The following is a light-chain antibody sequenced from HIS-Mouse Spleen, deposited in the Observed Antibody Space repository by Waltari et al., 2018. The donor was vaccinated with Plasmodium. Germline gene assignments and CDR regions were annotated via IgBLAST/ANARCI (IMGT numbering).Light chain of an antibody. CDR2: KDS. Sequence: SYELTPPPSVSVSPGQTARITCSGDALPKQYAYWYQQTPGQAPVLVIYKDSERPSGIPERFSGSSSGTTVTLTISGVQAEDEADYYCQSADSSGTPNWVFGGGTKLTVL. V-gene: IGLV3-25*03. J-gene: IGLJ3*02. CDR3: QSADSSGTPNWV. CDR1: ALPKQY.